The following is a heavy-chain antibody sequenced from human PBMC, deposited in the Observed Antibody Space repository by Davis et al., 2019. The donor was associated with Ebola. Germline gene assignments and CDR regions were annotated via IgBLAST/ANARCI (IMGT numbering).Heavy chain of an antibody. CDR2: INPSGGST. V-gene: IGHV1-46*01. CDR3: ARRVYSRSGFDS. J-gene: IGHJ4*02. Sequence: AASVKVSCKASGYTFTSYYMHWVRQAPGQGLEWMGIINPSGGSTSYAQKFQGRLTMTKNISIGTAYMELSTLTSEDTAVYYCARRVYSRSGFDSWGQGTLVTVSS. D-gene: IGHD2-8*01. CDR1: GYTFTSYY.